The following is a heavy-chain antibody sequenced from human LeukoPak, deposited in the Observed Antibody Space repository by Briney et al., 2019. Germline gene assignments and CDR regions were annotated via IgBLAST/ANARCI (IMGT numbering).Heavy chain of an antibody. V-gene: IGHV4-4*07. J-gene: IGHJ5*02. D-gene: IGHD6-13*01. CDR2: ISSSGST. Sequence: SETLSXTCSVSGGSISTYYWSWIRQPAGKGLEWIGRISSSGSTNYNPSLKSRVTISVDTSKNKFSLKLRSVTAADTAVYYCARAYSSSWYYNWFDPWGQGTLVTVSS. CDR3: ARAYSSSWYYNWFDP. CDR1: GGSISTYY.